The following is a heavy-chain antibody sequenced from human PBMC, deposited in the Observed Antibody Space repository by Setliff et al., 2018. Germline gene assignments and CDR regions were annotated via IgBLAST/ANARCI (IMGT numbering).Heavy chain of an antibody. V-gene: IGHV4-39*07. J-gene: IGHJ4*02. Sequence: SETLSLTCTVSGGSISSSNYYWGWIRQPPGKGLEWIGNIDYSGSTYYNPSLKSRVTISVDTSKNQFSLKLSSVTAADTALYYCTVYNTGSSKDHYWGQGTPVTVSS. CDR3: TVYNTGSSKDHY. D-gene: IGHD2-8*02. CDR1: GGSISSSNYY. CDR2: IDYSGST.